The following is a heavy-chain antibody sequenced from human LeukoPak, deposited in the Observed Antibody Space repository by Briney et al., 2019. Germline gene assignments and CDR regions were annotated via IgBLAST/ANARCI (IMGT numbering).Heavy chain of an antibody. V-gene: IGHV3-30*02. D-gene: IGHD2-15*01. J-gene: IGHJ4*02. CDR1: GFTFSSYG. Sequence: GGSLRLSCAASGFTFSSYGMHWVRQAPGKGLEWVAFIRYDGSNKYYADSVKGRFTISRDNSKNTLYLQMNSLRAEDTAVYYCARVSDIVVVVAAIDYWGQGTLVTVSS. CDR3: ARVSDIVVVVAAIDY. CDR2: IRYDGSNK.